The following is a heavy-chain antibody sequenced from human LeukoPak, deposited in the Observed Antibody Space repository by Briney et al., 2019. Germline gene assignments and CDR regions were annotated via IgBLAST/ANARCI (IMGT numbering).Heavy chain of an antibody. D-gene: IGHD2-2*01. CDR3: ARDQRYCSSSSCPWEPFDY. J-gene: IGHJ4*02. CDR2: IFYSGST. V-gene: IGHV4-59*01. CDR1: GGSISGYY. Sequence: SETLSLTCTVSGGSISGYYWSWIRQPPGKGLEWIGYIFYSGSTNYNPSLKSRVTISVDTSKNQFSLKLSSVTAEDTAVYYCARDQRYCSSSSCPWEPFDYWGQGTLVTVSS.